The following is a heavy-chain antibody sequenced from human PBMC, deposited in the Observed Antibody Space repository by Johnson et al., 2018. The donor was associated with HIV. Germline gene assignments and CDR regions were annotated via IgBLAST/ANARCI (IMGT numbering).Heavy chain of an antibody. CDR1: GFMFDDYG. V-gene: IGHV3-66*01. D-gene: IGHD1-26*01. CDR3: TAHYRNAFDI. J-gene: IGHJ3*02. CDR2: IYSGGST. Sequence: VQLVESGGGVVRPGGSLRLSCTASGFMFDDYGMNWVRQAPGKGLEWVSVIYSGGSTYYADSVKGRFTISRDNSKNTLYLQMNSLRAEDTAVYYCTAHYRNAFDIWGQGTMVTVSS.